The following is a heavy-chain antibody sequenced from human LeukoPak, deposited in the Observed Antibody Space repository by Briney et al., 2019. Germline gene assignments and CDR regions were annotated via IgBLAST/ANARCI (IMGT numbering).Heavy chain of an antibody. CDR3: ARGPPYHSGGYFPY. V-gene: IGHV4-59*08. CDR1: DGSLSTHY. Sequence: PSETLSLTCTVPDGSLSTHYCSSIRQPPGKGLEWIGYIYYTGSTNYNPSLKSRVTISVDTSKNQFSLKLSPVTAADTAVYYCARGPPYHSGGYFPYWGQGTLVTVS. CDR2: IYYTGST. D-gene: IGHD3-22*01. J-gene: IGHJ4*02.